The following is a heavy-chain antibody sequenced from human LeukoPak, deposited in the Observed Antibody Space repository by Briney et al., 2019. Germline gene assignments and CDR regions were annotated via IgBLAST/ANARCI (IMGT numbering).Heavy chain of an antibody. CDR3: TRYRSLVRGVIGFDS. D-gene: IGHD3-10*01. V-gene: IGHV3-20*04. J-gene: IGHJ4*02. CDR2: INWNGGDT. CDR1: GFTFDDYG. Sequence: GGSLRLSCEASGFTFDDYGMTWVRQGPGKGLEWASGINWNGGDTKYAESVKGRFTISRDNAKNSLYLQLNSLRVEDTALYYCTRYRSLVRGVIGFDSWGQGTLVTVSS.